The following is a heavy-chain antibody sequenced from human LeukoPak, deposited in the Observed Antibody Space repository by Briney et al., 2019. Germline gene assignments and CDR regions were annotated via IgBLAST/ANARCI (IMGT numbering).Heavy chain of an antibody. CDR1: GYTFTGYY. CDR3: ARDIPPWLRSVPGEFDP. CDR2: INPNSGGT. V-gene: IGHV1-2*02. D-gene: IGHD5-12*01. Sequence: ASVKVSCKASGYTFTGYYMHWVRQAPGQGLEWMGWINPNSGGTNYAQKFQGRVTMTRDTSISTAYMELSRLRSDDTAVYYCARDIPPWLRSVPGEFDPWGQGTLVTVFS. J-gene: IGHJ5*02.